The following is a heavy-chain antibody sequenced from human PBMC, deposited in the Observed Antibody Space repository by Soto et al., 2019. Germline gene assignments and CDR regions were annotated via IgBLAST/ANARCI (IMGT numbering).Heavy chain of an antibody. CDR3: ARDNNSYGQNCFDP. Sequence: SETLSLTCTVSGGSISSGDYYWSWIRQPPGKGLEWIGYIYYSGSTYYNPSLKSRVTISVDTSKNQFSLKLSSVTAADTAVYYCARDNNSYGQNCFDPWGQGTLVTVSS. D-gene: IGHD5-18*01. CDR2: IYYSGST. J-gene: IGHJ5*02. CDR1: GGSISSGDYY. V-gene: IGHV4-30-4*01.